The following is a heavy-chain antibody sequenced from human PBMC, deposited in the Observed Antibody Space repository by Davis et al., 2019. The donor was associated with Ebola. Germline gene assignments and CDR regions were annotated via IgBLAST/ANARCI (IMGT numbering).Heavy chain of an antibody. D-gene: IGHD3-16*01. Sequence: PGGSLRLSCAASGFTFSNVWFTWVRQCPGKGLQWIGRIRSRSDGGTTDYAAPLKGRFTISRDDSQNMVYLQMNSLKTEDTAVYFCTLGENWGPGTKVTVSS. V-gene: IGHV3-15*01. CDR1: GFTFSNVW. CDR2: IRSRSDGGTT. CDR3: TLGEN. J-gene: IGHJ4*02.